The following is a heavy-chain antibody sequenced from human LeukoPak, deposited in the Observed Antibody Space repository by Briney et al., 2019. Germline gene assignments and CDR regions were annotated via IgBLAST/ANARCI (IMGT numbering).Heavy chain of an antibody. CDR1: GGTLSSYA. V-gene: IGHV1-69*06. CDR3: ARDADPLTYYYDSSGYYFDY. D-gene: IGHD3-22*01. Sequence: VASVKVSCKASGGTLSSYAISWVRQAPGQGLEWMGRIIPIFGTANYAQKFQGRVTITADKSTSTAYMELSSLRSEDTAVYYCARDADPLTYYYDSSGYYFDYWGKGTLVTVSS. J-gene: IGHJ4*02. CDR2: IIPIFGTA.